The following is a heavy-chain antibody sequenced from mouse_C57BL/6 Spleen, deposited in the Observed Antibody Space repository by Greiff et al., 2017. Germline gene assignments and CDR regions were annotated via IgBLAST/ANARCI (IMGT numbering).Heavy chain of an antibody. Sequence: QVQLQQSGAELARPGASVKLSCKASGYTFTSYGISWVKQRTGQGLEWIGEIYPRSGNTYYNEKFKGKATLTTDKSTSTAYMELRSLTSEDSAVYFCARDDYDYDGSWFAYWGQGTLVTVSA. J-gene: IGHJ3*01. CDR2: IYPRSGNT. CDR3: ARDDYDYDGSWFAY. CDR1: GYTFTSYG. D-gene: IGHD2-4*01. V-gene: IGHV1-81*01.